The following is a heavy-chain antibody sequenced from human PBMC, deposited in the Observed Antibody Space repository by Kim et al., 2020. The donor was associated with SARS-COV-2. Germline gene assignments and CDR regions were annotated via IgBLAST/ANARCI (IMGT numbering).Heavy chain of an antibody. CDR3: ARESTVPDWYFDL. CDR2: INHSGTT. Sequence: SETLSLTCAVYGGSFSGYYWSWVRQPPGKGLEWIGEINHSGTTNYNPSLKSRVTISVDTSKNQFSLKLSSVTAAGTAVYYCARESTVPDWYFDLWGRGTLVTVSS. D-gene: IGHD3-10*01. CDR1: GGSFSGYY. V-gene: IGHV4-34*01. J-gene: IGHJ2*01.